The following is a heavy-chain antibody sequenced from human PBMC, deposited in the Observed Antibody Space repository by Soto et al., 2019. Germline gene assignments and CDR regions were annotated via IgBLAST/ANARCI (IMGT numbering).Heavy chain of an antibody. CDR2: IYYSGST. CDR1: GGSISSSSYY. V-gene: IGHV4-61*01. Sequence: PSETLSLTCTVSGGSISSSSYYWSWIRQPPGKGLEWIGYIYYSGSTNYNPSLKSRVTISVDTSKNQFSLKLSSVTAADTAVYYCAGRQEGDYVVMLDYWGQGTLVTVSS. CDR3: AGRQEGDYVVMLDY. D-gene: IGHD4-17*01. J-gene: IGHJ4*02.